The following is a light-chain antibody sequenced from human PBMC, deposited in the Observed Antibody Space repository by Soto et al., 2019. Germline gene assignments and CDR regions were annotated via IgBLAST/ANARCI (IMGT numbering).Light chain of an antibody. V-gene: IGKV1-33*01. Sequence: DIQMTQSTSTRSGSVGDRVTITCQASQNITTDLNWYQQKPGRAPNLLIYDASKLEAGVPSGFRGSGSGTDFTFTSSRLQPEDIATYYCQQYETLPTFGQGTRLEIK. J-gene: IGKJ5*01. CDR3: QQYETLPT. CDR1: QNITTD. CDR2: DAS.